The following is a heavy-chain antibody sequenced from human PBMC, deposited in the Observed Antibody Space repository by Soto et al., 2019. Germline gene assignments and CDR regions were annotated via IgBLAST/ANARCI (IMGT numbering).Heavy chain of an antibody. D-gene: IGHD2-21*02. CDR2: INHSGST. CDR1: GGSFSGYY. CDR3: ARFIVVVTAIPYYGVDV. J-gene: IGHJ6*02. V-gene: IGHV4-34*01. Sequence: PSETLSLTCAVYGGSFSGYYWSWIRQPPGKGLEWIGEINHSGSTNYNPSLKSRVTISVDTSKNQFSLKLSSVTAADTAVYYCARFIVVVTAIPYYGVDVWGQGTTVTVSS.